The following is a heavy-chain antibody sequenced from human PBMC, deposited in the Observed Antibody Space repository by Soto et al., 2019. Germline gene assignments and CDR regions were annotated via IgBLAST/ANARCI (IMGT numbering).Heavy chain of an antibody. CDR2: ISAYNGNT. Sequence: APVKVSCKASCYTFPIHCISWVRQAPGQGNEWMGWISAYNGNTNYAQKLQGRVTMTTDTSTSTACMELRSLRSDDTAVYYCARVVVVVVAATHQNYYYFMYIWGKGATLTVSS. CDR1: CYTFPIHC. D-gene: IGHD2-15*01. V-gene: IGHV1-18*01. J-gene: IGHJ6*03. CDR3: ARVVVVVVAATHQNYYYFMYI.